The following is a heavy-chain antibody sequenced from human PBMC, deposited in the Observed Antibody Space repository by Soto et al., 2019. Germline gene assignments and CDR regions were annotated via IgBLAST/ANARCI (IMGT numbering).Heavy chain of an antibody. V-gene: IGHV1-18*01. J-gene: IGHJ3*02. Sequence: QVQLVQSGAEVKEPGASVKVSCKASGYTFVSYGISWVRQAPGQGLEWMGWISPYNGNTNYAQKGQGSVTMTTDTSTSTGYMELRSLRSDDTAVYYCSRDAQKWLVAAFEIWGQGTMVAVSS. D-gene: IGHD6-19*01. CDR3: SRDAQKWLVAAFEI. CDR2: ISPYNGNT. CDR1: GYTFVSYG.